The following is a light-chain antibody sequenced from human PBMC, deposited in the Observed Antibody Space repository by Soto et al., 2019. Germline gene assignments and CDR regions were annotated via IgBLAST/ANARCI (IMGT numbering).Light chain of an antibody. CDR1: GGSGASNY. J-gene: IGLJ2*01. Sequence: NFMLTQPHSVSESPGKTVIISCTRSGGSGASNYVQWYQQRPGSAPTTVIYEDHERPSGVPDRFSGSIDTDSNSASLTISGLKAEDDADYYGQSFASGTVVFGGGTKLTVL. CDR3: QSFASGTVV. CDR2: EDH. V-gene: IGLV6-57*04.